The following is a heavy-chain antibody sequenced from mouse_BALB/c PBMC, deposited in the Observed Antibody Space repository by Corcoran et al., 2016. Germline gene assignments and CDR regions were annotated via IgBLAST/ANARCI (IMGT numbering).Heavy chain of an antibody. V-gene: IGHV1S136*01. CDR1: GSTFTSYV. J-gene: IGHJ2*01. Sequence: EVQLQQSGPELVKPGASVKMSCKASGSTFTSYVMHWVKQKPGQGLEWIGYINPYNYGTKYNEKFKGKATLTSDKSSITAYMELSSLTSEDSAVYDCARWYCYDYFDYWGQGTTLTVSS. D-gene: IGHD1-2*01. CDR3: ARWYCYDYFDY. CDR2: INPYNYGT.